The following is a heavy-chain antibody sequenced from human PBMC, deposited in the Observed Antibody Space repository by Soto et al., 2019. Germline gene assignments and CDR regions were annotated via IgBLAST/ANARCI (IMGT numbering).Heavy chain of an antibody. CDR2: INAGNGNT. Sequence: ASVKVSCKASGYTFTSYAMHWVRQAPGQRLEWMGWINAGNGNTKYSQKFQGRVTITRDTSASTAYMELSSLRSEDTAVYYCASSGGSAAYYYYYYGMDVWGQGTTVPVSS. CDR1: GYTFTSYA. D-gene: IGHD3-16*01. V-gene: IGHV1-3*01. J-gene: IGHJ6*02. CDR3: ASSGGSAAYYYYYYGMDV.